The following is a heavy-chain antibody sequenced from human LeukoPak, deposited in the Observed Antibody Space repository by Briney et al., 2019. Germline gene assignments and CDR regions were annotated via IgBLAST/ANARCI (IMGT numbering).Heavy chain of an antibody. CDR2: IYTSGST. CDR1: GGSISSYY. V-gene: IGHV4-4*07. CDR3: ARVSGYQGSYYYYMDV. Sequence: SETLSLTCTVSGGSISSYYWSWIRQPAGKGLEWIGRIYTSGSTNYNPSLKSRVTMSVDTSKNQFSLKLSSVTAADTAVYYCARVSGYQGSYYYYMDVWGKGTTVTVSS. J-gene: IGHJ6*03. D-gene: IGHD2-2*01.